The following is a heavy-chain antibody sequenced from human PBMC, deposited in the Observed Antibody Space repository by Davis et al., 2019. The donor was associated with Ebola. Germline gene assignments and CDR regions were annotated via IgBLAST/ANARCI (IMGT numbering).Heavy chain of an antibody. Sequence: AGSLSLSCAASGFTFKTYGMHWVRQAPGQGLEWVALIRYDGSYIYYVHSVRGRFTISRDNSKNALYLQMSSLRPEDTAVYYCARGHWDYGDYDDPFFDYWGQGTLVTVSS. V-gene: IGHV3-30*02. CDR2: IRYDGSYI. D-gene: IGHD4-17*01. CDR1: GFTFKTYG. CDR3: ARGHWDYGDYDDPFFDY. J-gene: IGHJ4*02.